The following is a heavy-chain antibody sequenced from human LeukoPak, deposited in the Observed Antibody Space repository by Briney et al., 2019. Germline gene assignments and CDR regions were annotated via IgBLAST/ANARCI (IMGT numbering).Heavy chain of an antibody. CDR3: ARGEGARHGYNYEGPFYFDY. J-gene: IGHJ4*02. V-gene: IGHV4-34*01. CDR1: GFTVSSNY. CDR2: INHSGST. Sequence: GSLRLSCAASGFTVSSNYMSWARQPPGKGLEWIGKINHSGSTNYSPSLKSRVTISIATSKNQFSLKPNSMTAADTAVYYCARGEGARHGYNYEGPFYFDYWGQGTLVTVSS. D-gene: IGHD5-24*01.